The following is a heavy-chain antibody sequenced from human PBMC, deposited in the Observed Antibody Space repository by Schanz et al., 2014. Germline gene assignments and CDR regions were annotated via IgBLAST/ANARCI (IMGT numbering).Heavy chain of an antibody. V-gene: IGHV3-11*03. D-gene: IGHD3-9*01. CDR1: GFTFSDYY. Sequence: PGGSLRLSCAASGFTFSDYYMTWIRQAPGKGLEWVSDISDSGDSTHYADSVKGRFTISRDNSKNTLYLQVNSLRAEDTAVYYCAKHVRSLTGNDYWGQGTLVTVSS. J-gene: IGHJ4*02. CDR3: AKHVRSLTGNDY. CDR2: ISDSGDST.